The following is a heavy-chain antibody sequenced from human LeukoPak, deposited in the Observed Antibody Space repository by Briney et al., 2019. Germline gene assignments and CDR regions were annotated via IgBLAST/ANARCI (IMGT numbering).Heavy chain of an antibody. CDR3: ARGGTYCSSTSCYKGRYYYYGMDV. J-gene: IGHJ6*02. Sequence: PSETLSLTCAVYGGSFSGYYWSWIRQPPGKGLEWIGEINHSGSTNYNPSLKGRVTISVDTSKNQFSLKLSSVTAADTAAYYCARGGTYCSSTSCYKGRYYYYGMDVWGQGTTVTVSS. CDR2: INHSGST. CDR1: GGSFSGYY. D-gene: IGHD2-2*02. V-gene: IGHV4-34*01.